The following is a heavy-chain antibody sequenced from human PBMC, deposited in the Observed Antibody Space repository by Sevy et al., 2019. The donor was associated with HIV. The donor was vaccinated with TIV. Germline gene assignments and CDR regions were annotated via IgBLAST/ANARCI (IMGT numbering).Heavy chain of an antibody. D-gene: IGHD1-26*01. V-gene: IGHV3-74*01. CDR3: ARGSRGTFGS. CDR1: GFTFTSDY. Sequence: LSLTCAASGFTFTSDYMHWVRQPPGKGLVWVSHINTDGKIIRYADSVKGRFTTSRDNAKNTLYLQMNSLRAEDTAVYYCARGSRGTFGSWGQGTLVTVSS. CDR2: INTDGKII. J-gene: IGHJ4*02.